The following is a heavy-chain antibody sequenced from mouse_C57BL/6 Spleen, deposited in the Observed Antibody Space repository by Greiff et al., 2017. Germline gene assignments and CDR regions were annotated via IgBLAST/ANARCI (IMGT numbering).Heavy chain of an antibody. V-gene: IGHV1-54*01. CDR3: AKGGSSGPYYYAMDY. J-gene: IGHJ4*01. CDR2: INPGSGGT. Sequence: VQLQQSGAELVRPGTSVKVSCKASGYAFTNYLIEWVKQRPGQGLEWIGVINPGSGGTNYNEKFKGKETLTADKSSSTAYMQLSSLTSEDSAVYFCAKGGSSGPYYYAMDYWGQGTSVTVSS. D-gene: IGHD3-2*02. CDR1: GYAFTNYL.